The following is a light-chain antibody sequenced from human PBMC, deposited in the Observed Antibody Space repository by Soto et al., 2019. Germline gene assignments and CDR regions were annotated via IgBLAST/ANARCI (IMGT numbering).Light chain of an antibody. CDR1: SSDVGGYNY. CDR3: SSFAGNNNLV. J-gene: IGLJ2*01. Sequence: QSALTQPPSASGSPGQSVTISCTGTSSDVGGYNYVSWYQQHPGKAPKLMISEVSKRPSGVPDRFSGSKSGNTAPLTVSGLQAEAEADYYCSSFAGNNNLVFGGGTKLTVL. CDR2: EVS. V-gene: IGLV2-8*01.